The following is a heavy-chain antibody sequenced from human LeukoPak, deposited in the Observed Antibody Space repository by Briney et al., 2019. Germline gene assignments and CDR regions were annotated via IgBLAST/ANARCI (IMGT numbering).Heavy chain of an antibody. Sequence: GGSLRLSCAASGFTFSSYWMTWVRQAPGKGLEWVASLNEDGSKRSYVGSVKGRFTISRDNAQKSVYLQMNSLTAEDTDVYYCARAVTSMDGYWGQGTLVTVSS. CDR3: ARAVTSMDGY. D-gene: IGHD5-18*01. CDR1: GFTFSSYW. V-gene: IGHV3-7*03. CDR2: LNEDGSKR. J-gene: IGHJ4*02.